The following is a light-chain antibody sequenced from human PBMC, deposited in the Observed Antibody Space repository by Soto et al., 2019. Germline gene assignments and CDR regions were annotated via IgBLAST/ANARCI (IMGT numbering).Light chain of an antibody. Sequence: QSVLTQPASVSGSPGQSITISCTGTSGDIGSYNRVSWYRQHPGKAPKVVIYGSGNRPSGVPDRFSGSKSGTSASLAIAGLQAEDEADYYCQSYDSSLSGYVFGTGTKVTVL. CDR2: GSG. CDR3: QSYDSSLSGYV. V-gene: IGLV2-14*03. CDR1: SGDIGSYNR. J-gene: IGLJ1*01.